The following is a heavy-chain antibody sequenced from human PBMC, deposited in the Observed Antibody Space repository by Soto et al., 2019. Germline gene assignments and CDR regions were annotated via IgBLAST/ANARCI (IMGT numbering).Heavy chain of an antibody. CDR3: ARRVISRLTSITSYYNYMEV. D-gene: IGHD1-20*01. J-gene: IGHJ6*03. V-gene: IGHV1-18*01. CDR2: ISAYNGNT. CDR1: GYTFTSYG. Sequence: QVQLVQSGAEVKKPGASVKVSCKASGYTFTSYGISWVRQAPGQGLEWMGWISAYNGNTNYAQKLQGRVTRTTDTSTSKAYMELRGLRSDDTAVYYCARRVISRLTSITSYYNYMEVWGKGTTVNVSS.